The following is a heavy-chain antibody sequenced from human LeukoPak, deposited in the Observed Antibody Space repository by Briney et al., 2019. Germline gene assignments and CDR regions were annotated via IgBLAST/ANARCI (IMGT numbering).Heavy chain of an antibody. CDR2: IYHSGST. J-gene: IGHJ5*02. CDR1: GGSISSSNW. D-gene: IGHD6-13*01. V-gene: IGHV4-4*02. Sequence: PSETLSLTCAVSGGSISSSNWWSWVRQPPGKGLEWIGEIYHSGSTNYNPSLKSRVTISVDTSKNQFSLKLSSVTAADTAVYYCARAPADSSSWDRFDPWGQGTPVTVSS. CDR3: ARAPADSSSWDRFDP.